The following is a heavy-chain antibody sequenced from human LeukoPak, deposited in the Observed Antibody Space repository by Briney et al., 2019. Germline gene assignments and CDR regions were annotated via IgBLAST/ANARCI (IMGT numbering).Heavy chain of an antibody. CDR3: VRDRELNY. CDR2: VYNSGST. Sequence: SETLSLTCTVSGGSISIYYWSWIRQPPGKGLEWIGYVYNSGSTDYNPSLKSRVTISADTSKNQFSLKLSSVIAANTAVYYCVRDRELNYWGQGILVTVSS. CDR1: GGSISIYY. J-gene: IGHJ4*02. D-gene: IGHD5-24*01. V-gene: IGHV4-59*01.